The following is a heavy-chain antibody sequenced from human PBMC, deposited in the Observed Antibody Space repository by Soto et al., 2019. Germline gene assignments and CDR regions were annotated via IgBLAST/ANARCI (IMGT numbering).Heavy chain of an antibody. CDR2: ISSNGGTT. V-gene: IGHV3-64*01. CDR3: VRRMSANYEY. Sequence: EVQLAESGGGMVQPGGSLRLACVASGFTFSSYDMHWVRQAPGKGLEYVSSISSNGGTTYYGNSVKGRFTISRDNSKNTLYLQMCSLRAEDMAVYYCVRRMSANYEYWGQGTLVTVSS. J-gene: IGHJ4*02. CDR1: GFTFSSYD. D-gene: IGHD1-7*01.